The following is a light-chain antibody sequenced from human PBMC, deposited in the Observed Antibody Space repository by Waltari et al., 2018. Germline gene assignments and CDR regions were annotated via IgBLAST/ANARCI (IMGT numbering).Light chain of an antibody. CDR3: SSYTSSSSWV. Sequence: QSALTQPASVSGSPGQSITISCTGTSSDVGGYNYVSWYQQHPGKAPKLMIYDVNNRPSGVFNRFSGSKSGNTASLTISGLQAEDEADYYCSSYTSSSSWVFGGGTKLTVL. J-gene: IGLJ3*02. CDR1: SSDVGGYNY. V-gene: IGLV2-14*01. CDR2: DVN.